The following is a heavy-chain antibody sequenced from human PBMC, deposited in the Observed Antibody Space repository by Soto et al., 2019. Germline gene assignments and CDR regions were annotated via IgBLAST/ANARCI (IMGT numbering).Heavy chain of an antibody. D-gene: IGHD3-3*01. J-gene: IGHJ4*02. CDR1: GGSVSSGSYY. Sequence: SETLSLTCTVSGGSVSSGSYYWSWIRQPPGKGLEWIGYIYYSGSTNYNPSLKSRVTISVDTSKNQFSLKLSSVTAADTAVYYCARISILVSYGYYFDYWGQGTLVTVSS. CDR2: IYYSGST. CDR3: ARISILVSYGYYFDY. V-gene: IGHV4-61*01.